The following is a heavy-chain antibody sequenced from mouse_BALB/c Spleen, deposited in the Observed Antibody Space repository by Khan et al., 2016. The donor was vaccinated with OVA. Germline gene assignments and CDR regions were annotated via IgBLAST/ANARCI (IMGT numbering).Heavy chain of an antibody. CDR2: TNPTNGRT. CDR3: ARTKKIVTTYFDY. CDR1: GYTFTSYW. V-gene: IGHV1S81*02. Sequence: QVQLQQSGAELVKAGASVKMSCKASGYTFTSYWMHWVKQRLGQGLEWFAETNPTNGRTYYNEKFKSKATLTVDKSSSTAYMLLSGPTFEDSAVYYSARTKKIVTTYFDYWGRGTTLPVSS. J-gene: IGHJ2*01. D-gene: IGHD2-12*01.